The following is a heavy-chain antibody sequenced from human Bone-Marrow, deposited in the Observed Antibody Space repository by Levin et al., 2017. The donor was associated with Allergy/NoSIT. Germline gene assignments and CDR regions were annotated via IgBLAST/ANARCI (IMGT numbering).Heavy chain of an antibody. CDR2: VATTGTNT. Sequence: PGGSLRLSCAASGFTFSKYAMSWVRQAPGKVLEWVSTVATTGTNTYYADSVKGRFTISRDNSKNSRFLLMNSLRAEDTAVYNGARRCDSTKCFDYWGQGTLVPVSS. CDR3: ARRCDSTKCFDY. D-gene: IGHD2/OR15-2a*01. CDR1: GFTFSKYA. V-gene: IGHV3-23*01. J-gene: IGHJ4*02.